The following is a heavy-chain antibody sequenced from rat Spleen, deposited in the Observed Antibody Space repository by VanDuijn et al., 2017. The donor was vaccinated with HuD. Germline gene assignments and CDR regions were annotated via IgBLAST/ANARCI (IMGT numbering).Heavy chain of an antibody. D-gene: IGHD1-1*01. CDR2: ISYGDRSGHSST. CDR1: GFTFSNYG. Sequence: EVQLVESGGGLVQPGRSLKLSCAASGFTFSNYGMAWVRQAPTKGLEWVATISYGDRSGHSSTYYRDSVKGRFTISRANAKSTLNLQMDSLRSEDTATYYCTRHPDYSNYFDYWGQGVMVTVSS. CDR3: TRHPDYSNYFDY. J-gene: IGHJ2*01. V-gene: IGHV5-29*01.